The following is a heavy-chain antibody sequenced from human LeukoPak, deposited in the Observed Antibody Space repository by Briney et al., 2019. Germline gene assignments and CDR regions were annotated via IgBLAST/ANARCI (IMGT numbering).Heavy chain of an antibody. V-gene: IGHV3-53*01. CDR2: IYSAGNT. D-gene: IGHD6-13*01. CDR3: ARDLMGIAYRGAFYY. J-gene: IGHJ4*02. CDR1: GFTVSSNS. Sequence: GGSLRLSCTVSGFTVSSNSMSWVRQAPGKGLEWVSFIYSAGNTHYSDSVKGRFTISRDNAKNSLYLQMNSLRAEDTAVYYCARDLMGIAYRGAFYYWGQGTLVTVSS.